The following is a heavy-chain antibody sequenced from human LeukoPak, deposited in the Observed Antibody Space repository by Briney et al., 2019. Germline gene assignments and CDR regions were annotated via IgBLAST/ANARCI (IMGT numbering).Heavy chain of an antibody. V-gene: IGHV3-15*01. Sequence: GGSLRLSCVTSGFSVSNNYMSWVRQAPGKGLEWVGRIKSKTDGGTTDYAAPVKGRFTISRDDSKNTLYLQMNSLKTEDTAVYYCTTDHIGYCSSTSCSNNFDYWGQGTLVTVSS. CDR1: GFSVSNNY. CDR3: TTDHIGYCSSTSCSNNFDY. J-gene: IGHJ4*02. CDR2: IKSKTDGGTT. D-gene: IGHD2-2*01.